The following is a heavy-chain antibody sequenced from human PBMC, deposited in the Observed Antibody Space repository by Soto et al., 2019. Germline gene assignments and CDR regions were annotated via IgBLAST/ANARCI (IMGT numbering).Heavy chain of an antibody. J-gene: IGHJ4*02. CDR2: ISSSSTI. CDR1: GFTFSSYS. D-gene: IGHD5-18*01. Sequence: EVQLVESGGGLVQPGGSLRLSCAGSGFTFSSYSMNWVRQAPGKGLEWVSYISSSSTIYYADSVKGRFTISRDNAKNSLYLQMNSLRAEDTAVYYCARDRPGYSYGLDYWGQGTLVTVSS. CDR3: ARDRPGYSYGLDY. V-gene: IGHV3-48*01.